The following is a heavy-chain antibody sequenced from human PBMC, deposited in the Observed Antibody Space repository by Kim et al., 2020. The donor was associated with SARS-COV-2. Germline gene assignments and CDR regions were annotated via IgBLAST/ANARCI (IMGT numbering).Heavy chain of an antibody. CDR1: GYTFTSYY. D-gene: IGHD2-2*02. CDR2: INPSGGST. J-gene: IGHJ6*02. CDR3: ARGDDLGYCSSTSCYTYYYGMDV. V-gene: IGHV1-46*01. Sequence: ASVKVSCKASGYTFTSYYMHWVRQAPGQGLEWMGIINPSGGSTSYAQKFQGRVTMTRDTSTSTVYMELSSLRSEDTAVYYCARGDDLGYCSSTSCYTYYYGMDVWGQGTTVTVSS.